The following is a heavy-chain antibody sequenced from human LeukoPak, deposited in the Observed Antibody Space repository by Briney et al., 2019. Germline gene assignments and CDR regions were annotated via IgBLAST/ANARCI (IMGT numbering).Heavy chain of an antibody. CDR2: INPNNGGT. V-gene: IGHV1-2*02. Sequence: ASVKVSCKASGFSFTGYYIHWVRQAPGQGLEWLGWINPNNGGTNQVQRFQGRVTMTRDTSINTAYMELTSLRSDDTAVYYCARGASSVYYYDSSGADYWGQGTLVTVSS. J-gene: IGHJ4*02. D-gene: IGHD3-22*01. CDR3: ARGASSVYYYDSSGADY. CDR1: GFSFTGYY.